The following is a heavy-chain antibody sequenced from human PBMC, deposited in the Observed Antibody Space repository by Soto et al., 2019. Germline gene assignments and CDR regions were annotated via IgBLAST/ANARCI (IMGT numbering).Heavy chain of an antibody. D-gene: IGHD6-19*01. J-gene: IGHJ4*01. Sequence: GGSLRLSCAASGFTFRTYGMHWVRQAPGKGLEWVALISSDGNNKFYADSVQGRYTISRDNFKNTLYLQMNSLRIEDTAVHYCARVSLDASGWPADYWGHGTLVTVSS. CDR1: GFTFRTYG. V-gene: IGHV3-30-3*01. CDR2: ISSDGNNK. CDR3: ARVSLDASGWPADY.